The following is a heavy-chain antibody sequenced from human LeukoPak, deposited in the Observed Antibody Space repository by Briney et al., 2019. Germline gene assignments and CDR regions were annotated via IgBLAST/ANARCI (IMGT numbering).Heavy chain of an antibody. D-gene: IGHD7-27*01. CDR2: IYPRDSDT. V-gene: IGHV5-51*01. J-gene: IGHJ3*02. CDR1: GYSFTNYW. CDR3: VRRPWGSSGSNDAFDI. Sequence: GESLKISCKGSGYSFTNYWIAWVRQMAGKGLDWMGVIYPRDSDTRYSPSFQGQVTISADKSITTAYLQWSSLKASDTAMYYCVRRPWGSSGSNDAFDIWGQGTMVTVSS.